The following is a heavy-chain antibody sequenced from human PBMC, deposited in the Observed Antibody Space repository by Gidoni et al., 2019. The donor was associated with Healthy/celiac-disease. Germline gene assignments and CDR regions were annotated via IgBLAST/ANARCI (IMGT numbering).Heavy chain of an antibody. CDR3: AREAGGSSYFDY. V-gene: IGHV4-59*01. CDR1: GGSISSYY. Sequence: QVQLQESGPGLVKPSETLSLTCTVSGGSISSYYWSWIRQPPGKGLEWIGYIYYSGSTNYNPSLKSRVTISVDTSKNQFSLKLSSVTAADTAVYYCAREAGGSSYFDYWGQGTLVTVSS. D-gene: IGHD2-15*01. J-gene: IGHJ4*02. CDR2: IYYSGST.